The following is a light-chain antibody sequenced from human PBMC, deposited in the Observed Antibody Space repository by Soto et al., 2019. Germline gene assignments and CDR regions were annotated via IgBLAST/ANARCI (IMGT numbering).Light chain of an antibody. V-gene: IGKV3-15*01. CDR2: GAS. CDR3: QQYYNWPLT. J-gene: IGKJ2*01. Sequence: EIVMTQSPATLSVSPGEGATLSCRASQSVSSNLAWYQQKPGQTPRLLIYGASSRATGIPARFSGSGSGTEFTLGISSLQSEDFAVYYCQQYYNWPLTFGQGTNLEIK. CDR1: QSVSSN.